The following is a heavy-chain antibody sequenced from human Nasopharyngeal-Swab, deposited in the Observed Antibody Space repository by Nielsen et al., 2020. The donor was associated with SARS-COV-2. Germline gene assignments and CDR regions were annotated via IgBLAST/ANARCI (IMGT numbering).Heavy chain of an antibody. CDR3: AKGGYGGNSATYDY. J-gene: IGHJ4*02. D-gene: IGHD4-23*01. V-gene: IGHV3-43*01. CDR1: GFTSDDYT. CDR2: ISWDGGST. Sequence: GGSLRLSCAASGFTSDDYTMHWVRQAPGKGLEWVSLISWDGGSTYYADSVKGRFTISRDNSKNSLYLQMNSLRTEDTALYYCAKGGYGGNSATYDYWGQGTLVTVSS.